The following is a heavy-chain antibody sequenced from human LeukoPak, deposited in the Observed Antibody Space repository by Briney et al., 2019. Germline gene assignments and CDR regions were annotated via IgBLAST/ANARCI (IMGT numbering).Heavy chain of an antibody. J-gene: IGHJ5*02. Sequence: PSETLSLTCGVSRGFISNTNWWSWVRQPPGKGLEWIGEIYHSGSTNYNPSLKSRVTMSVDTSKNQFSLNLMSVTAADTAVYYCTRDTGTTGEVKFDPWGQGTLVTVSS. D-gene: IGHD4-17*01. CDR3: TRDTGTTGEVKFDP. CDR2: IYHSGST. CDR1: RGFISNTNW. V-gene: IGHV4-4*02.